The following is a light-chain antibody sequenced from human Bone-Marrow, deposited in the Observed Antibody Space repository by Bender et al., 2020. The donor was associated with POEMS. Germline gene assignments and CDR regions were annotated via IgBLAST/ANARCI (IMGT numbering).Light chain of an antibody. CDR3: TSYTSKNTVV. V-gene: IGLV2-14*02. CDR1: SSDVGSYDL. CDR2: EVS. J-gene: IGLJ2*01. Sequence: QSALTQPASVSGSPGQSITISCAGTSSDVGSYDLVSWYQQHPGKAPKLMIYEVSKRPSGVSNRFSGSKSGNTASLTISGLQAEDESEYYCTSYTSKNTVVFGGGTKVTVV.